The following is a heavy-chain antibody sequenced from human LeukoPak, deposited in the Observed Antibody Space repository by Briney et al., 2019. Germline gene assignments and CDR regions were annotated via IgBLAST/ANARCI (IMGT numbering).Heavy chain of an antibody. J-gene: IGHJ4*02. CDR2: ISGSGGST. V-gene: IGHV3-23*01. CDR3: AKVVRRFGELHYFDY. CDR1: GFTFSSYA. Sequence: GGSLRLSCAASGFTFSSYAMSWVRQAPGKGLEWVSAISGSGGSTYYADSVKGRFTISRDNSKNTLYLQMNSLRAEDTAVYYCAKVVRRFGELHYFDYWGQGTLVTVSS. D-gene: IGHD3-10*01.